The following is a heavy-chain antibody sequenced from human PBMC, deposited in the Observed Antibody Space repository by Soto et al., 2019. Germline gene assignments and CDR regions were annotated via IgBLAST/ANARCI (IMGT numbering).Heavy chain of an antibody. CDR2: ISSNGGST. J-gene: IGHJ4*02. V-gene: IGHV3-64*01. Sequence: EVQLVESGGGLVQPGGSLRLSCAASGFTFSSYAMHWVRQAPGKGLEYVSAISSNGGSTYYANSVNGRFTISRDNSKNTLYLQMGSLRAEDMAVYYCARTPYSSGWYYFDYWGQGTLVTVSS. D-gene: IGHD6-19*01. CDR1: GFTFSSYA. CDR3: ARTPYSSGWYYFDY.